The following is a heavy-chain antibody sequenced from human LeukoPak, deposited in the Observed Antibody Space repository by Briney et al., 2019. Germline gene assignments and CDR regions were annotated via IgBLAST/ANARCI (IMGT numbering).Heavy chain of an antibody. D-gene: IGHD3-16*02. CDR1: GYTFTSYD. V-gene: IGHV1-8*01. Sequence: VSVKVSCKASGYTFTSYDINWVRQATGQGLEWMGWMNPNSGNTGYAQKFQGRVTMTRNTSISTAYMELSSLRSEDTAVYYCARGGGYVWGSYRYWFDPWGQGTLVTVSS. J-gene: IGHJ5*02. CDR2: MNPNSGNT. CDR3: ARGGGYVWGSYRYWFDP.